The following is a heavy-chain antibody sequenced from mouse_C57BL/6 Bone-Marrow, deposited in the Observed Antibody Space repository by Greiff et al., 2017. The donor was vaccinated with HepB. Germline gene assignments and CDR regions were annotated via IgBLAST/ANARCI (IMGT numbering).Heavy chain of an antibody. D-gene: IGHD1-1*01. Sequence: VKLQQPGAELVRPGSSVKLSCKASGYTFTSYWMHWVKQRPIQGLEWIGNIDPSDSETHYNQKFKDKATLTVDKSSSTAYMQLSSLTSEDSAVYYCARSGYGSTLYYYAMDYWGQGTSVTVSS. V-gene: IGHV1-52*01. CDR1: GYTFTSYW. J-gene: IGHJ4*01. CDR3: ARSGYGSTLYYYAMDY. CDR2: IDPSDSET.